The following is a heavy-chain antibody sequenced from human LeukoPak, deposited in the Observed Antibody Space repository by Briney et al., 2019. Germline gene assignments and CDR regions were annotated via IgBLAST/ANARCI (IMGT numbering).Heavy chain of an antibody. J-gene: IGHJ5*02. CDR1: GFTFSSYW. V-gene: IGHV3-7*01. CDR2: IKQDGSEK. Sequence: GGSLRLSCAASGFTFSSYWMSWVRQAPGKGLEWVANIKQDGSEKYYVDSVKGRFTISRDNAKNSPYLQMKSLRAEDTAVYYCAREGSGSKNIDWFDPWGQGTLVTVSS. CDR3: AREGSGSKNIDWFDP. D-gene: IGHD3-10*01.